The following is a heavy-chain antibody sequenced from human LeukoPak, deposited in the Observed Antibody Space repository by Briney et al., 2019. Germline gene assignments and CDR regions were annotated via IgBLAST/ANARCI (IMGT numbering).Heavy chain of an antibody. CDR1: GGSFSGYY. CDR3: ARGEEPIYVAHYYYGMDV. CDR2: INHSGST. Sequence: SETLSLTCAVYGGSFSGYYWSWIRQPPGKGLEWIGEINHSGSTNYNPSLKSRVAISVDTSKNQFSLKLSSVTAADTAVYYYARGEEPIYVAHYYYGMDVWGQGTTVTVSS. V-gene: IGHV4-34*01. J-gene: IGHJ6*02. D-gene: IGHD1-14*01.